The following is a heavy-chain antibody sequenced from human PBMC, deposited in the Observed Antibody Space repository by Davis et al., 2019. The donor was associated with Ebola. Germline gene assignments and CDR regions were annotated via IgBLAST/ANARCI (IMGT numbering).Heavy chain of an antibody. J-gene: IGHJ4*02. CDR2: IKSKTDGGTT. D-gene: IGHD2-2*01. CDR3: TTPVPADDY. V-gene: IGHV3-15*01. Sequence: GESLKISCVASGFIFTNCAMYWVRQAPGKGLEWVGRIKSKTDGGTTDYAAPVKGRFTISRDDSKNTLYLQMNSLKTEDTAVYYCTTPVPADDYWGQGTLVIVSS. CDR1: GFIFTNCA.